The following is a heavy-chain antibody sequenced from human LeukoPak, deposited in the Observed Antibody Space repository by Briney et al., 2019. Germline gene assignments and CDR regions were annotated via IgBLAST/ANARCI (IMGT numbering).Heavy chain of an antibody. J-gene: IGHJ4*02. CDR2: IYTSGST. CDR3: ARESDLSNYDRTDY. Sequence: SETLSLTCTVSGGSISSSSYYWGWIRQPAGKGLEWIGRIYTSGSTSYNPTLKSRVTISADMSKNQLSLKLSSVTAADTAVYYCARESDLSNYDRTDYWGPGTLVTVSS. D-gene: IGHD4/OR15-4a*01. V-gene: IGHV4-61*02. CDR1: GGSISSSSYY.